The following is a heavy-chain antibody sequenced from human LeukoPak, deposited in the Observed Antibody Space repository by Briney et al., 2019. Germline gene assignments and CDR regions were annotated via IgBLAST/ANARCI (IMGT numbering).Heavy chain of an antibody. Sequence: GGSLRLSCAASGFTFSSYAMHWVRQAPGKGREWVAVISYDGRNKYYADSVKGRFTISRDNSKNTLSLQMNSLRAEDTAVYYCARGLWAVAGGYFGYWGQGTLVTVSS. CDR1: GFTFSSYA. V-gene: IGHV3-30*04. CDR3: ARGLWAVAGGYFGY. D-gene: IGHD6-19*01. CDR2: ISYDGRNK. J-gene: IGHJ4*02.